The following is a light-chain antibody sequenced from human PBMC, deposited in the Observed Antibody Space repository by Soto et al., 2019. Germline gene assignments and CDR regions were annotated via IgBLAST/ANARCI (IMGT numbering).Light chain of an antibody. V-gene: IGLV1-44*01. J-gene: IGLJ2*01. CDR3: AAWDDSLTGPV. CDR2: SDN. Sequence: QAVVTQPPSASGTPGQRVTISCSGSSSNIGTNPVSWYQQLPGTAPKLLIYSDNQRSSGVPDRFSGSKSGSSASLAFSGLQSEDEADYYCAAWDDSLTGPVFGGGTKLTVL. CDR1: SSNIGTNP.